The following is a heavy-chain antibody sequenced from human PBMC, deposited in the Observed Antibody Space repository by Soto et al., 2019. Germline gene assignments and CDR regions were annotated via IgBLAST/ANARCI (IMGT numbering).Heavy chain of an antibody. CDR1: GGSLSGYY. CDR3: SRVGCSNSKCYTRGMDV. V-gene: IGHV4-4*07. Sequence: SETLSLTCTVSGGSLSGYYWSWVRQPAGKGLEWVGRIYSDGTTNYSPSLKSRVTMSLDTSKDQFSLHLNSVTAADTAVYYCSRVGCSNSKCYTRGMDVWGQGTTVTVSS. D-gene: IGHD2-2*01. J-gene: IGHJ6*02. CDR2: IYSDGTT.